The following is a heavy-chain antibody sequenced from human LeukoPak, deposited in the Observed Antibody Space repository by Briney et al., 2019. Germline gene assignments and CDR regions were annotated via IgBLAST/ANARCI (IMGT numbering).Heavy chain of an antibody. CDR3: ARGGIPVTGIDEVDY. CDR1: GFTFSSYD. V-gene: IGHV3-13*01. Sequence: GGSLRLSCAASGFTFSSYDMHWVPQATGKGLEWVSPICIGGDTYYPGSVKGRFTISSENAKNSLYIQMNSLRAGDTAVYYCARGGIPVTGIDEVDYWGQGTLVTVSS. CDR2: ICIGGDT. D-gene: IGHD1-26*01. J-gene: IGHJ4*02.